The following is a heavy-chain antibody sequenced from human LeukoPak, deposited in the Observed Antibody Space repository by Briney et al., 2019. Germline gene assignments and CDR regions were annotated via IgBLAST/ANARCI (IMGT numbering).Heavy chain of an antibody. CDR1: GFTFSSYP. D-gene: IGHD3-22*01. CDR2: ISYDGSNK. J-gene: IGHJ4*02. V-gene: IGHV3-30-3*01. Sequence: GGSLRLSCAASGFTFSSYPMHWVRQAPGKGLEWVAVISYDGSNKYYADSVKGRFTISRDNSKNTLYLQMNSLRAEDTAVFYYARVPPPSDSSGYYLGYYFDYWGQGTLVTVSS. CDR3: ARVPPPSDSSGYYLGYYFDY.